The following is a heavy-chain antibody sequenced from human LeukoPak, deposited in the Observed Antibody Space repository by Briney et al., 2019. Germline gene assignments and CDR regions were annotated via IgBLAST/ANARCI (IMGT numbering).Heavy chain of an antibody. CDR3: TRSLDY. CDR2: IKPDGSEI. CDR1: GFTFSAYW. D-gene: IGHD2-15*01. J-gene: IGHJ4*02. Sequence: QPGRSLRLSCAASGFTFSAYWMDWVRQAPGKGLEWVANIKPDGSEIYYVDSVKGRFTISRDNAKNSLYLQMNSLRAEDAAVYYCTRSLDYWGQGTLVTASS. V-gene: IGHV3-7*02.